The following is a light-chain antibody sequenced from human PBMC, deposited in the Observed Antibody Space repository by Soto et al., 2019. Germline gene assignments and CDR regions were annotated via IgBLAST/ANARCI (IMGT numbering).Light chain of an antibody. V-gene: IGLV2-14*01. Sequence: QSALTQPASVSGSPGQSITISCTGTSSDVGGYNYVSWYQQHPDKAPKLMIYDVSNRPSGVSNRFSGSKSGNTASLTISGLQAEDEAHYYCSSYTSSSTDVVFGGGTKLTVL. CDR2: DVS. J-gene: IGLJ2*01. CDR3: SSYTSSSTDVV. CDR1: SSDVGGYNY.